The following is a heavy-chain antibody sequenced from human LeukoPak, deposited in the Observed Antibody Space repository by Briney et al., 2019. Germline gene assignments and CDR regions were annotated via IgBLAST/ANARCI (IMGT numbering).Heavy chain of an antibody. D-gene: IGHD5-18*01. CDR3: ARERGYSYPFDY. CDR1: GYTFSGYY. CDR2: INPNNGDT. V-gene: IGHV1-2*02. Sequence: ASVKVSCKPSGYTFSGYYLHWVRQAPGQGLEWMGWINPNNGDTYSAQKFQGRVIMTRDTSITTAYMELRRLRSDDTAVYYCARERGYSYPFDYWGQGTLVTVSS. J-gene: IGHJ4*02.